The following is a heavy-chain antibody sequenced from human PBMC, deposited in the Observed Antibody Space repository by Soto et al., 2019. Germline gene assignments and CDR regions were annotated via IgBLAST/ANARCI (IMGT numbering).Heavy chain of an antibody. CDR2: ISAYNGNT. D-gene: IGHD3-22*01. CDR3: ARDLTMIVVVRDAFDI. V-gene: IGHV1-18*01. Sequence: RASVKVSCKASGYTFTSYGISWVRQAPGQGLEWMGWISAYNGNTNYAQKLQGRVTMTTDTSTSTAYMELRSLRSDDTAVYYCARDLTMIVVVRDAFDIWGQGTMVTVSS. CDR1: GYTFTSYG. J-gene: IGHJ3*02.